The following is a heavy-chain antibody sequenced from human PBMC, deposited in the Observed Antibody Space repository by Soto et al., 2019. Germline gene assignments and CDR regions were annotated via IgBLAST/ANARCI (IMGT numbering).Heavy chain of an antibody. CDR2: IIPILGIA. CDR1: GGTFSSYT. D-gene: IGHD6-19*01. J-gene: IGHJ4*02. V-gene: IGHV1-69*02. CDR3: ARSDSSGQRVPFDY. Sequence: QVQLVQSGAEVKKPGSSVKVSCKASGGTFSSYTISWVRQAPGQGLEWMGRIIPILGIANYAQKFQGRVTITADQSTSTAYMELSSLRSEDTAVYYCARSDSSGQRVPFDYWGQGTLVTVSS.